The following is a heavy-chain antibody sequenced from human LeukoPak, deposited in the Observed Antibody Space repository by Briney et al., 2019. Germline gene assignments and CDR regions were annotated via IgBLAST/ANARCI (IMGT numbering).Heavy chain of an antibody. CDR1: GCTFGSYW. D-gene: IGHD4-11*01. CDR3: AKSGGSETSYYYYYMEV. J-gene: IGHJ6*03. V-gene: IGHV3-21*03. Sequence: GGSLRLSCAASGCTFGSYWMIWVRQSPGQGLDWVSTISTYSSYIYYADSVKGRFTISSDNAQNSLYLQMNSLRAEDTAVYYCAKSGGSETSYYYYYMEVWGKGTTVTVSS. CDR2: ISTYSSYI.